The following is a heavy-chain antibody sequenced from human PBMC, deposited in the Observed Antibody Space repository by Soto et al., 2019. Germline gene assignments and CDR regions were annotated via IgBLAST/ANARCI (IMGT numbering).Heavy chain of an antibody. CDR2: ISGSGGST. Sequence: GGSLRLSCAASGFTFSSYAMSWVRQAPGKGLEWVSAISGSGGSTYYADSVKGRFTISRDNSKNTLYLQMNSLRAEDTAVYYSRAGDYYYYGMDVWGQGTTVTVSS. V-gene: IGHV3-23*01. CDR3: RAGDYYYYGMDV. CDR1: GFTFSSYA. D-gene: IGHD6-19*01. J-gene: IGHJ6*02.